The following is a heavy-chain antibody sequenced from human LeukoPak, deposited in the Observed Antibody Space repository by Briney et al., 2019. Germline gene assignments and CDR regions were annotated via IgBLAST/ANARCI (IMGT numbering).Heavy chain of an antibody. CDR2: IYPGDSDT. J-gene: IGHJ5*02. CDR1: GYSFTSYW. D-gene: IGHD6-19*01. Sequence: GESLKISCKGSGYSFTSYWIGWVRQMPGKGLEWMGIIYPGDSDTRYSPSLQGQVTISADKSISTAYLQWSSLKASDTAMYYRARHTRCSGWCWFDPWGQGTLVTVSS. CDR3: ARHTRCSGWCWFDP. V-gene: IGHV5-51*01.